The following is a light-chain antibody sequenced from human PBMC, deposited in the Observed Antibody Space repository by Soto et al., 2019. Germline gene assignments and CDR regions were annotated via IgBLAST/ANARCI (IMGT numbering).Light chain of an antibody. CDR2: GAA. V-gene: IGKV3-20*01. CDR1: QSVSSSH. CDR3: QQYGSSPLT. Sequence: EIALTQSPGTLSLSPGERATLSCRASQSVSSSHLAWYQQKPGQAPRLLIYGAASRDTGLPDRFSGSGSGTDFTITISRLEPEEVAVYCCQQYGSSPLTFGGWTTLDI. J-gene: IGKJ4*01.